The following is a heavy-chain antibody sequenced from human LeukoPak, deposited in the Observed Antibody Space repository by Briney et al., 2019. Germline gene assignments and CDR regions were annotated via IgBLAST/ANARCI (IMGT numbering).Heavy chain of an antibody. Sequence: TSETLSLTCAVYGGSFSGYYWSWIRQPPGKGLEWIGEINHSGSTNYNPSLKSRVTISVDTSKNQFSLKLSSVTAADTAVYYCARRRWSKRRSPFDYWGQGTLVTVSS. V-gene: IGHV4-34*01. D-gene: IGHD4-23*01. J-gene: IGHJ4*02. CDR3: ARRRWSKRRSPFDY. CDR1: GGSFSGYY. CDR2: INHSGST.